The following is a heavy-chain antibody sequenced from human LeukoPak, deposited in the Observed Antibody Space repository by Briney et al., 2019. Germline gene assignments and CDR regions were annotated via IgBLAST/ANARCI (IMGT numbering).Heavy chain of an antibody. V-gene: IGHV1-8*03. CDR2: MNPNSGNT. D-gene: IGHD6-13*01. CDR1: GYTFTSYD. Sequence: ASVKVSCKASGYTFTSYDINWVRQATGQGLEVMGWMNPNSGNTGYAQKFQGRVTITRNTSISTDYMELSRLRSDDTAVYYCARRRYSSSWYDFDPWGQGTLVTVSS. J-gene: IGHJ5*02. CDR3: ARRRYSSSWYDFDP.